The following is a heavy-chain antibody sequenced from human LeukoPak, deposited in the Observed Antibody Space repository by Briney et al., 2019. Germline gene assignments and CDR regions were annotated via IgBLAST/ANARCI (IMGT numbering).Heavy chain of an antibody. CDR1: GYTFTGYY. D-gene: IGHD6-13*01. Sequence: ASVKVSCKASGYTFTGYYMHWVRQAPGQGLEWMGWINPNSGGTNYAQKFQGRVTMTRDTSISTAYMELSRLRSDDTAVYYCARKKIAAAGRFVYDYWGQGTLVTVSS. CDR2: INPNSGGT. CDR3: ARKKIAAAGRFVYDY. J-gene: IGHJ4*02. V-gene: IGHV1-2*02.